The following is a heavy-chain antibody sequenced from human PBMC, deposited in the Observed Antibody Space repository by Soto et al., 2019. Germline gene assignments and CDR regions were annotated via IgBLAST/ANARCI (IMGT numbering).Heavy chain of an antibody. CDR3: ARGDDSRKLGNY. J-gene: IGHJ4*02. V-gene: IGHV4-39*07. CDR2: IYHSGYT. Sequence: PSETLSLTCTVSGGSISSGTYYWGWIRQPPGKGLEWIGEIYHSGYTYYNPSLKSRVTISVDKSKNQFSLKLSSVTAADTAVYYCARGDDSRKLGNYWGQGTLVTVSS. CDR1: GGSISSGTYY. D-gene: IGHD3-22*01.